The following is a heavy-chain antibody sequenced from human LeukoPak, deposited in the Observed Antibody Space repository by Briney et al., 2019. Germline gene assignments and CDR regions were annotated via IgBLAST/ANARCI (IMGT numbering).Heavy chain of an antibody. CDR2: IYYSGST. J-gene: IGHJ4*02. CDR1: GGSISSYY. Sequence: SETLSLTCTVSGGSISSYYWSWIRQPPGKGLEWIGYIYYSGSTNYNPSLKSRVTISVDTSKNQFSLKLSSVTAADTAVYYCARDPLGAFWGQGTLVTVSS. CDR3: ARDPLGAF. V-gene: IGHV4-59*12.